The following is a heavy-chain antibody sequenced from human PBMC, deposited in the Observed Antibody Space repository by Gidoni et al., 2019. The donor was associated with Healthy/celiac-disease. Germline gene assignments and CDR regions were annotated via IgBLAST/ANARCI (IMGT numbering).Heavy chain of an antibody. V-gene: IGHV3-9*01. CDR3: AKGYCTNGVCYNGFFDY. CDR1: GFTFDDYA. D-gene: IGHD2-8*01. Sequence: EVQLVESGGGLVQPGRSLRLSCSASGFTFDDYAMHWVRQAPGKGLEWVSGISWNSGSIGYADSVKGRFTISRDNAKNSLYLQMNSLRAEDTALYYCAKGYCTNGVCYNGFFDYWGQGTLVTVSS. CDR2: ISWNSGSI. J-gene: IGHJ4*02.